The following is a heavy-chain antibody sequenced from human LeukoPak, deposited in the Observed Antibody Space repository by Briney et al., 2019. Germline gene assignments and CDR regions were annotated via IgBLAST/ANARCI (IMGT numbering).Heavy chain of an antibody. Sequence: SETLSLTCTVSGGSISSYYWSWIRQPPGKGLEWIGYIYYSGSTNYNPSLKSRVTISVDTPKNQFSLKLNSVTAADTGVYYCARETGYYYMDVWGKGTTVTVSS. CDR2: IYYSGST. V-gene: IGHV4-59*01. CDR1: GGSISSYY. CDR3: ARETGYYYMDV. D-gene: IGHD3-9*01. J-gene: IGHJ6*03.